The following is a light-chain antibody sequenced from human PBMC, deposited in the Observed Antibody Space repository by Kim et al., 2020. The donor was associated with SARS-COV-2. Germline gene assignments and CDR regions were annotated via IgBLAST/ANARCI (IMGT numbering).Light chain of an antibody. V-gene: IGLV4-60*03. J-gene: IGLJ2*01. Sequence: VKLTCTRSSGHSGYIIAWHQQQPGKARRFVMKVEYDGRYNKGSGIPERFSGSSSGADRDLTISNLQSDDEADYYCETWDSDSWVFGGGTQLTVL. CDR3: ETWDSDSWV. CDR2: VEYDGRY. CDR1: SGHSGYI.